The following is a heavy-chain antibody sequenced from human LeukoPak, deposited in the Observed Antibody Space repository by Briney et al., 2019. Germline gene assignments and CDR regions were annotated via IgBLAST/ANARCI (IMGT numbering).Heavy chain of an antibody. Sequence: GGSLRLSCAASGFTFSSYAMSRVRQAPGKGLEWVSAISGSGGSTYYADSVKGRFTISRDNSKNTLYLQMNSLRAEDTAVYYCAKVAGYCSGGSCYPPPYDAFDIWGQGTMVTVSS. CDR2: ISGSGGST. J-gene: IGHJ3*02. V-gene: IGHV3-23*01. D-gene: IGHD2-15*01. CDR3: AKVAGYCSGGSCYPPPYDAFDI. CDR1: GFTFSSYA.